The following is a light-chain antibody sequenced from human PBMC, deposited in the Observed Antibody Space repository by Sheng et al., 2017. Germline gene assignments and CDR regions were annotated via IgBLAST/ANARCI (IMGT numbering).Light chain of an antibody. J-gene: IGKJ2*01. CDR2: WAS. CDR3: QQYYRTPRT. V-gene: IGKV4-1*01. Sequence: DIVMTQSPDSVAVSLGERATINCRSSQNVLYSSNNQNYLAWYQQKPGQPPKLLIYWASTRESGVPDRFSGSGSGTDFTLTISSLRAEDVAVYYCQQYYRTPRTFGQGTKLEIK. CDR1: QNVLYSSNNQNY.